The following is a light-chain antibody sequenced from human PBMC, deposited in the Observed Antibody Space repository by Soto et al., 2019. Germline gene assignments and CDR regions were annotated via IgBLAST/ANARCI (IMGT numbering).Light chain of an antibody. CDR3: QHSGDFRWT. CDR2: GAS. Sequence: IVLPQSPATVSVSPGASATLSGRASQSLMRNLAWYQQKPGQAPRLLIYGASSRATGIPDRFSGRGFGTDFTLTISRLEPEDFAVYYCQHSGDFRWTFGQGTKVDIK. CDR1: QSLMRN. J-gene: IGKJ1*01. V-gene: IGKV3-20*01.